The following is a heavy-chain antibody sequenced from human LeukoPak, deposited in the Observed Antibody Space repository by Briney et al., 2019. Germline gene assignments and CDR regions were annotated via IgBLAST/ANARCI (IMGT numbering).Heavy chain of an antibody. J-gene: IGHJ4*02. CDR2: LSGNGKKT. Sequence: GGPLSLSCAASGLTFSTYGMTWARQAPGGGLEWVSALSGNGKKTYYADSVKGRFTISRNNSKNTLYLQMNSLRGDDAAVYFCAKDNGGYAFDFWGQGTLVTVSS. D-gene: IGHD5-12*01. CDR3: AKDNGGYAFDF. V-gene: IGHV3-23*01. CDR1: GLTFSTYG.